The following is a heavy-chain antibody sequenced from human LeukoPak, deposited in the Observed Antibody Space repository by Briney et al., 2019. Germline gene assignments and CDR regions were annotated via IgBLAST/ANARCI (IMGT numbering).Heavy chain of an antibody. V-gene: IGHV1-69*13. J-gene: IGHJ4*02. CDR2: IIPIFGTA. Sequence: SVKVSCKASGGTFSSYAISWVRQAPGQGLEWMGGIIPIFGTANHAQKFQGRVTITADESTSTAYMELSSLRSEDTAVYYCARDRGWAGYSYGFYYWGQGTLVTVSS. D-gene: IGHD5-18*01. CDR1: GGTFSSYA. CDR3: ARDRGWAGYSYGFYY.